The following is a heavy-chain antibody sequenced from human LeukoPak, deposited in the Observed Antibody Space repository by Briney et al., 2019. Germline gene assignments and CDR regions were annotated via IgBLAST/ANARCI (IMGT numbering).Heavy chain of an antibody. V-gene: IGHV3-64*01. J-gene: IGHJ4*02. Sequence: GGSLRLSCAASGFTFSSYAMHWVRQAPGKGLEYVSAISSNGGSTYYANSVKGRFTISRDNSKNTLYLQMGSLRAEDMAVYYCARSGLTTQSHFDYWGQGTLVTVSS. CDR1: GFTFSSYA. CDR3: ARSGLTTQSHFDY. D-gene: IGHD3-9*01. CDR2: ISSNGGST.